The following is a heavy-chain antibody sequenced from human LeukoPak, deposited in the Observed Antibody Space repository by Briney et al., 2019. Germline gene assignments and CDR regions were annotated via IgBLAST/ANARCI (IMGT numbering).Heavy chain of an antibody. J-gene: IGHJ4*02. CDR3: ASSITGTLSFDY. CDR2: IYSGGST. V-gene: IGHV3-66*01. D-gene: IGHD1-7*01. Sequence: QPGGSLRLSCAASGFTVSSNYMSWVRQAPGKGLEGASVIYSGGSTYYADSVKGRFTISRDNSKNTLYLQMNSLRAEDTAVYYCASSITGTLSFDYWGQGTLVTVSS. CDR1: GFTVSSNY.